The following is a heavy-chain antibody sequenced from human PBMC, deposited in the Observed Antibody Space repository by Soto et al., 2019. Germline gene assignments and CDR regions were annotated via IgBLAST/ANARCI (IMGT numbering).Heavy chain of an antibody. CDR1: GFTFSSYA. Sequence: EVQLLESGGGLVQPGGSLRLSCAASGFTFSSYAMSWVRQAPGKGLEWVSAISGSGGSTYYADSVKGRFTIPRDNSKNTLYLQMNSLRAEDTAVYYCAKHYDFWSGYLDYWGQGTLVTVSS. J-gene: IGHJ4*02. D-gene: IGHD3-3*01. CDR2: ISGSGGST. V-gene: IGHV3-23*01. CDR3: AKHYDFWSGYLDY.